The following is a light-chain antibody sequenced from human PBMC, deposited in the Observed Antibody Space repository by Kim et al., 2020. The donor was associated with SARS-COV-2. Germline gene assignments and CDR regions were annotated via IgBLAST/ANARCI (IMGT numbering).Light chain of an antibody. V-gene: IGKV3-15*01. CDR3: QHYDNWPFT. CDR1: QSVSSN. Sequence: EIVMTQSPATLSVSPGERVTLSCRASQSVSSNLAWYQQKPGQAPRLLIYGASTRATDIPARFSGSGSGTEFTLTISSLQSEDFAVYYCQHYDNWPFTFGPGTKVDIK. J-gene: IGKJ3*01. CDR2: GAS.